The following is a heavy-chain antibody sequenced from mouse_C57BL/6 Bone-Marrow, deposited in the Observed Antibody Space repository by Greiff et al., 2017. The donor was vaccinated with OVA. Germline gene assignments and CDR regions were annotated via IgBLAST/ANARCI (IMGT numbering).Heavy chain of an antibody. CDR2: ISSGGSYT. D-gene: IGHD1-1*01. CDR1: GFTFSSYG. J-gene: IGHJ1*03. V-gene: IGHV5-6*01. Sequence: EVKLMESGGDLVKPGGSLKLSCAASGFTFSSYGMSWVRQTPDKRLEWVANISSGGSYTYYPDSVKGRFPISRDNAKNTLYLQMSSLKSEDTAMYYCARPPYYYGSSYDWYFDVWGTGTTVTVSS. CDR3: ARPPYYYGSSYDWYFDV.